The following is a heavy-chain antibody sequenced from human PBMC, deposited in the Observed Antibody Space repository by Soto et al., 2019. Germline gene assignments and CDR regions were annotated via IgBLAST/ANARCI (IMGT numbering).Heavy chain of an antibody. CDR1: GFTFSTYW. J-gene: IGHJ6*02. CDR3: AKDQTYYDILTGSFDRRHYYGMDV. V-gene: IGHV3-7*01. CDR2: INEDGSKR. D-gene: IGHD3-9*01. Sequence: GGSLRLSCAASGFTFSTYWMSWVRQTPGKGLEWVANINEDGSKRYYADSVKGRFTISRDNAKNSLYLQMNSLRAEDTAVYYCAKDQTYYDILTGSFDRRHYYGMDVWGQGTTVTVSS.